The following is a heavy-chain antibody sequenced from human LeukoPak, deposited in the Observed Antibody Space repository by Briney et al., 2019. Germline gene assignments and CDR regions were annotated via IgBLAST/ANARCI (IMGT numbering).Heavy chain of an antibody. CDR3: AREGSYPPHYFDY. CDR1: GGSISSSY. Sequence: SETLSLTCSVSGGSISSSYWSWIRQPAGKGLEWIGYIYYSGSTNYNPSLKSRVTISVDTSKNQFSLKLSSVTAADTAVYYCAREGSYPPHYFDYWGQGTLVTVSS. V-gene: IGHV4-59*01. CDR2: IYYSGST. D-gene: IGHD1-26*01. J-gene: IGHJ4*02.